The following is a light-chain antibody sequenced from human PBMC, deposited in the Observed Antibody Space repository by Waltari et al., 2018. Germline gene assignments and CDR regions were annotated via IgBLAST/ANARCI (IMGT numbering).Light chain of an antibody. CDR3: QQYYDYPIN. J-gene: IGKJ5*01. V-gene: IGKV1-5*01. CDR2: DAS. Sequence: DIQMTQSPSTVSASLGDRVTITCRASQNLNTFLSWYQQKPGAVPNLLIYDASTLERGVPSRFSGRGSGTHFTLTISGLQPDDFATYSCQQYYDYPINFGQGTRL. CDR1: QNLNTF.